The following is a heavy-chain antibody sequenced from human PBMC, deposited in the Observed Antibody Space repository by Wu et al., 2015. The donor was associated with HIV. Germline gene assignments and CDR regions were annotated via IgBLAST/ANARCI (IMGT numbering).Heavy chain of an antibody. CDR2: INTYSGDT. Sequence: QVQLLQSGAEVKKPGASVKVSCKASGYTFTGYQIIWARQAPGQGLEWMGWINTYSGDTKYAQKFQGRVTLTTDTSTRTAYMELRSLRSDDTAVYYCARDADGIVGXKIGRYFDVWGLGLRGHGLL. CDR3: ARDADGIVGXKIGRYFDV. D-gene: IGHD1-26*01. J-gene: IGHJ2*01. CDR1: GYTFTGYQ. V-gene: IGHV1-18*01.